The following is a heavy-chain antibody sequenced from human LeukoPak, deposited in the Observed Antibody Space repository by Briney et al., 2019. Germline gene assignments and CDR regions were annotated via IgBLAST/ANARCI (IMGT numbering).Heavy chain of an antibody. V-gene: IGHV3-23*01. CDR1: GFTFSSYA. CDR3: AKAPYSNYVPIGFAP. CDR2: ISGSGGST. D-gene: IGHD4-11*01. Sequence: GGSLRLSCAASGFTFSSYAMSWVRQAPGKGLEWVSAISGSGGSTYYADSVKGRFTISRDNSKNTLYLQMNSLRAEDTAVYYCAKAPYSNYVPIGFAPWGQGTLVTVSS. J-gene: IGHJ5*02.